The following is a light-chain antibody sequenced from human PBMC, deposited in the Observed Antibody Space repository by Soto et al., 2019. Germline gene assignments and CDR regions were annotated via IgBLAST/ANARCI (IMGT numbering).Light chain of an antibody. CDR2: KAS. CDR1: QTISIW. J-gene: IGKJ1*01. CDR3: QHYNSYSEA. Sequence: DIQMTQSPSTLSVSLGDRGTITCLASQTISIWLAWYQQKPWKAPKLLIYKASTLKSGVPSRFSGSGSGTEFTLTISSLQPDDFATYYCQHYNSYSEAFGQGTKVDIK. V-gene: IGKV1-5*03.